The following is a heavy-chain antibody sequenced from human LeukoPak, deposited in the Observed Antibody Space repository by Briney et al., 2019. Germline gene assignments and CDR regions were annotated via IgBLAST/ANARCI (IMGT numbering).Heavy chain of an antibody. V-gene: IGHV1-69*05. D-gene: IGHD4-23*01. CDR1: GGTFSSYA. Sequence: GASVKVSCKASGGTFSSYAISWVRLAPGQGLEWMGGIIPIFGTANYAQKFQGRVTITTDESTSTAYMELSSLRSEDTAVYYCARETHYGGNPFDYWGQGTLVTVSS. CDR3: ARETHYGGNPFDY. J-gene: IGHJ4*02. CDR2: IIPIFGTA.